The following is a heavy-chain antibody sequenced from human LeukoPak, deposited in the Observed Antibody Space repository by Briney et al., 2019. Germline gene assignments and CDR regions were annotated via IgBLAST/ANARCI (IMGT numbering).Heavy chain of an antibody. Sequence: PSETLSLTCAVSGSSISSGYYWGWIRQPPGKGLEWIGSIYHSGSTYYNPSLKSRVTILVDTSKNQFSLKLSSVTALDTAVYYCARTQLAYYYYYMDVWGKGTSVTVSS. V-gene: IGHV4-38-2*01. D-gene: IGHD5-18*01. J-gene: IGHJ6*03. CDR3: ARTQLAYYYYYMDV. CDR1: GSSISSGYY. CDR2: IYHSGST.